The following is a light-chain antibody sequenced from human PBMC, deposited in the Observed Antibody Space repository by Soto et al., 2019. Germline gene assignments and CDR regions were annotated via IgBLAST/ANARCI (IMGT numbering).Light chain of an antibody. J-gene: IGKJ3*01. CDR1: QSVASN. Sequence: EIGMTQSPATLSVSPGERATLSCRASQSVASNLAWYQQKPGQAPRLLIYAASTRATGSPARFSGSGSETDFTLSISSLQSEDFAVYYCQQYNTWPQTFGPGTKVDL. CDR2: AAS. V-gene: IGKV3-15*01. CDR3: QQYNTWPQT.